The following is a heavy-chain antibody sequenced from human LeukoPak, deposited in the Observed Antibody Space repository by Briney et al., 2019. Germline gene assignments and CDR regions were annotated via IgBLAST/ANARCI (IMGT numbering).Heavy chain of an antibody. CDR2: INSDGSST. D-gene: IGHD3-3*02. CDR1: GFTLSSYE. V-gene: IGHV3-74*01. CDR3: ARHFDY. J-gene: IGHJ4*02. Sequence: GGSLRLSCTVSGFTLSSYEMSWIRQAPGKGLEWVSRINSDGSSTRYADSVKGRFTISRDNAKNTLYLQMNSLRAEDTAVYYCARHFDYWGQGTLVTVSS.